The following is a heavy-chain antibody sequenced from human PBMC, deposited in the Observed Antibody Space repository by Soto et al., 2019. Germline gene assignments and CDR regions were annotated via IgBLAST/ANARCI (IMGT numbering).Heavy chain of an antibody. CDR2: ISGSGVTT. D-gene: IGHD6-19*01. Sequence: PGGSLRLSCAASGFTLSSCAMSWVRQAPGKGLEWVSTISGSGVTTYYADSVKGRFTISRDNSKNTLYLQLNTLRAEDTAVYYCAKDPQENSGWDHDYWGQGTLVTVSS. J-gene: IGHJ4*02. CDR3: AKDPQENSGWDHDY. CDR1: GFTLSSCA. V-gene: IGHV3-23*01.